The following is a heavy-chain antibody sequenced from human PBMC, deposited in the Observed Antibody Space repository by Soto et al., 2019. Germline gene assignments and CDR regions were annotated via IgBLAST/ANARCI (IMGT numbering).Heavy chain of an antibody. Sequence: GGSLRLSCAASGFTFSDHYMDWVRQAPGKGLEWVGRTRNKANSYTTEYAASVKGRVTIARDDSKNSLYLQMNSLKTEETAVYYWARGLRRYCSGGSCSYFDYWGQGTLVTVSS. CDR1: GFTFSDHY. V-gene: IGHV3-72*01. J-gene: IGHJ4*02. CDR3: ARGLRRYCSGGSCSYFDY. D-gene: IGHD2-15*01. CDR2: TRNKANSYTT.